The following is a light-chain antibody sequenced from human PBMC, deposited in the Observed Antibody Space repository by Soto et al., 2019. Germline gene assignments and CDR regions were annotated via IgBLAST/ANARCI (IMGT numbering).Light chain of an antibody. CDR3: SSSTNTNTLVI. V-gene: IGLV2-14*01. J-gene: IGLJ2*01. CDR2: EGT. CDR1: SSDIGRYKF. Sequence: QSVLTQPASVSGSPGQSITISCTGTSSDIGRYKFVSWFQQHPGKAPKLMILEGTNRPSGVSNRFSGSKSGNTASLTISGLQAEDEAIYFCSSSTNTNTLVIFGGGTKLTVL.